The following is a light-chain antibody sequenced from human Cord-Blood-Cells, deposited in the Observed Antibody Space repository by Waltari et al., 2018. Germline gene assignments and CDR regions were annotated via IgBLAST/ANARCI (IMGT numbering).Light chain of an antibody. CDR3: NSRDSSGNHVV. CDR1: SLRRYY. CDR2: GKN. V-gene: IGLV3-19*01. Sequence: SSELTQDPAVSVALGQTVRITCHGASLRRYYASWYQQKPGQAPVLVIYGKNNRPSGIPDRFSGSSSGNTASLTITGAQAEDEADYYCNSRDSSGNHVVFGGGTKLTVL. J-gene: IGLJ2*01.